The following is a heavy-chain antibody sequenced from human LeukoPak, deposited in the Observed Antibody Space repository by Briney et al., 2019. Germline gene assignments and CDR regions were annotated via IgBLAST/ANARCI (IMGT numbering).Heavy chain of an antibody. CDR1: GYSFINYW. Sequence: GASLKFSCKGSGYSFINYWIAWVRQMPGKGLEWMGTIYPADSDTRYSPSFQGQVTISVDKSISTAYLQWSTLTASDTAMYYCATRRQIAVAGTPSYDYYYMDVWGKGTTVTVSS. CDR2: IYPADSDT. CDR3: ATRRQIAVAGTPSYDYYYMDV. D-gene: IGHD6-19*01. J-gene: IGHJ6*03. V-gene: IGHV5-51*01.